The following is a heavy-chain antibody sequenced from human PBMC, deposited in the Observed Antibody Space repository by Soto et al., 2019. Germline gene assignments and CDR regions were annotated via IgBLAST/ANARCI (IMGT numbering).Heavy chain of an antibody. CDR3: ARDGDTAYYYYYMDV. V-gene: IGHV3-33*01. J-gene: IGHJ6*03. CDR2: IWYDGSNK. Sequence: GGSLRLSCAASGFTFSSYGMHWVRQAPGKGLEWVAVIWYDGSNKYYADSVKGRFTISRDNSKNTLYLQMNSLRAEDTAVYYCARDGDTAYYYYYMDVWGKGTTVTVSS. D-gene: IGHD4-17*01. CDR1: GFTFSSYG.